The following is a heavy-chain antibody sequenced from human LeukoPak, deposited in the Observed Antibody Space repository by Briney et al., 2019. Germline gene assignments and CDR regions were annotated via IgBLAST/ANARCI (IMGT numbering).Heavy chain of an antibody. J-gene: IGHJ1*01. D-gene: IGHD3-3*01. CDR3: ARGPRAVDSYYDFWSGYYTTSAEYFQH. Sequence: SETLSLICAVYGGSFSGYYWSWIRQPPGKGLEWIGEINHSGSTNYNPSLKSRVTISVDTSKNQFYLKLSSVTAADTAVYYCARGPRAVDSYYDFWSGYYTTSAEYFQHWGQGTLVTVSS. CDR2: INHSGST. CDR1: GGSFSGYY. V-gene: IGHV4-34*01.